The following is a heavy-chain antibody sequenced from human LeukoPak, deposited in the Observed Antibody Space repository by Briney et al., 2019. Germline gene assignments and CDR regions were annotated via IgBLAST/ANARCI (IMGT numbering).Heavy chain of an antibody. D-gene: IGHD6-13*01. J-gene: IGHJ4*02. Sequence: ASVKVSCKASGYTFTSYYMHWVRQAPGRGLEWMGIINPSGGSTSYAQKFQGRVTMTRDTSTSTVYMELSSLRSEDTAVYYCARDYLKAAAGYWGQGTLVTVSS. V-gene: IGHV1-46*01. CDR3: ARDYLKAAAGY. CDR1: GYTFTSYY. CDR2: INPSGGST.